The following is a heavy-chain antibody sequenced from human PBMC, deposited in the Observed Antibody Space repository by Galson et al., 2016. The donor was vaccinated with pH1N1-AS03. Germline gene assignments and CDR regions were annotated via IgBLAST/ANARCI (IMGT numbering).Heavy chain of an antibody. CDR3: ATDGPRGSLSS. Sequence: LVDPDTSKTKYAEKFQGRVTITADTSRDTAYMDLSGLRSADTAIYYCATDGPRGSLSSWGQGTLVTVSS. J-gene: IGHJ4*02. D-gene: IGHD6-6*01. V-gene: IGHV1-69-2*01. CDR2: VDPDTSKT.